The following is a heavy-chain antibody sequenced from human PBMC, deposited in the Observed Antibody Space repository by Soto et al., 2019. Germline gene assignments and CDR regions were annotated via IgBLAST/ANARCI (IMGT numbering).Heavy chain of an antibody. CDR3: ARLVATATSNWFDP. D-gene: IGHD5-12*01. CDR1: GGSISSSSYY. CDR2: IYYSGST. J-gene: IGHJ5*02. Sequence: SETLSLTCTVSGGSISSSSYYWGWIRQPPGKGLEWIGCIYYSGSTNYNLSLKSRVTISIDTSTNQFSLRLSSVIAADTAVYYCARLVATATSNWFDPWGQGTLVTVSS. V-gene: IGHV4-39*07.